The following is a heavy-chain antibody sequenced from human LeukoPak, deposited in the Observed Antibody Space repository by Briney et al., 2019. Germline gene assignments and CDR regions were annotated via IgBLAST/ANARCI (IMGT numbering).Heavy chain of an antibody. V-gene: IGHV3-23*01. CDR1: GFDFSSHG. CDR2: INFNGGRT. D-gene: IGHD3-10*01. J-gene: IGHJ4*02. Sequence: SGGSLRLPCAASGFDFSSHGMNWVRQAPGKGPEWVSTINFNGGRTYYADSVKGRFSVSRDNSKNTLYLQMNSLRVEDTAVYYCAEGGRGSWAGNTGDWGQGTLVSVSS. CDR3: AEGGRGSWAGNTGD.